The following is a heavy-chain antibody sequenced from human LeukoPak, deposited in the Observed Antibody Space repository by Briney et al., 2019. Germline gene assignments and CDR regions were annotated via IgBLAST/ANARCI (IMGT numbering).Heavy chain of an antibody. CDR3: AKWSGSGSYYNRQGTYDY. CDR1: GFSFISYG. CDR2: ISDDGRSK. D-gene: IGHD3-10*01. V-gene: IGHV3-30*18. J-gene: IGHJ4*02. Sequence: GGSLRLSCAASGFSFISYGMHWVRQAPGKGLEWVGVISDDGRSKDYADSVKGRFTISRDNSKNTLYLQMNSLRAEDTAVYYCAKWSGSGSYYNRQGTYDYWGQGTLVTVSS.